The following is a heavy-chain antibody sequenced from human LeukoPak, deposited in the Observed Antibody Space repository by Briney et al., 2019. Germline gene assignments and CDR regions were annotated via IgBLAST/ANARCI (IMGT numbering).Heavy chain of an antibody. CDR1: GGSISSYY. CDR3: ARDPTVTTDGYGMDV. D-gene: IGHD4-17*01. J-gene: IGHJ6*04. V-gene: IGHV4-59*01. Sequence: PSETLSLTCTVSGGSISSYYWSWIRQPPGKGLEWIGYIYYSESTNYNPSLKSRVTISADTSKNQFSLKLSSVTAADTAVYYCARDPTVTTDGYGMDVWGKGTTVTVSS. CDR2: IYYSEST.